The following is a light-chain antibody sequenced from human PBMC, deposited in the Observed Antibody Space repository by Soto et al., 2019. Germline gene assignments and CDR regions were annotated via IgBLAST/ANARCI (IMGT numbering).Light chain of an antibody. Sequence: QSALTQPASVSGSPGQSITISCTGTSSDVGGYNYVSWYQQHPGKAPKLMIYEVSNRPSGVSNRFSGSKSGNTASLTISGLQAEDDADYYSSSYTSSSTLYVFGTGTKLTVL. CDR3: SSYTSSSTLYV. CDR1: SSDVGGYNY. J-gene: IGLJ1*01. CDR2: EVS. V-gene: IGLV2-14*01.